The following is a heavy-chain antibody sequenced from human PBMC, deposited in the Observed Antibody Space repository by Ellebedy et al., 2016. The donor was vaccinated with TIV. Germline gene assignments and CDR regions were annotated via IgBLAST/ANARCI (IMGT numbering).Heavy chain of an antibody. CDR1: GFTVSSNY. J-gene: IGHJ4*02. V-gene: IGHV3-66*01. Sequence: PGGSLRLSCAASGFTVSSNYMSWVRQAPGKGLEWVSVIYSGGSTNYADSVKGRFTISRDNSKNTLYLQMNSLRAEDTAVYYCARTGLYSPFDYWGQGTLVTVSS. D-gene: IGHD6-13*01. CDR2: IYSGGST. CDR3: ARTGLYSPFDY.